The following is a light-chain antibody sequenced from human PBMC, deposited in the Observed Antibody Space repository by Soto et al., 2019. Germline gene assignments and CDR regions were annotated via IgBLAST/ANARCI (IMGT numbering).Light chain of an antibody. CDR3: SSYAGSNNLDV. CDR1: SSDVGGYNY. V-gene: IGLV2-8*01. CDR2: EVS. J-gene: IGLJ1*01. Sequence: QSALTQPPSASGSPGQSVTISCTGTSSDVGGYNYVSWYQQHPGKAPKLMIYEVSKRPSGVPDRFSGSKSGNTASLTVSGLQAEDAADYYCSSYAGSNNLDVFGTGTKLTVL.